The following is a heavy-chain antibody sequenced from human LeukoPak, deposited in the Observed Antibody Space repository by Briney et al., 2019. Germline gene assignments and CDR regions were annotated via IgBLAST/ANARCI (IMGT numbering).Heavy chain of an antibody. Sequence: GGSLRLSCAASGFTVSNNYMSWVRQAPGKGLEWVSVIHSGGTTNYADSVQGRFTVSRDNSKTTVYLHMNSLIAEDTNVYYCARDSDSGYGPFASWGQGTLVTVSS. J-gene: IGHJ4*02. CDR2: IHSGGTT. CDR3: ARDSDSGYGPFAS. CDR1: GFTVSNNY. V-gene: IGHV3-53*01. D-gene: IGHD5-12*01.